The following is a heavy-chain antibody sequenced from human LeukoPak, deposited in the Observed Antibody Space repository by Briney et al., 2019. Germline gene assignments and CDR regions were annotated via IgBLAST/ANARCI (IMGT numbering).Heavy chain of an antibody. CDR2: INHSGST. Sequence: SETLSLTCAVYGGSFSGYYWSWIRQPPGKGLEWIGEINHSGSTNYNPSLKSRVTISVDTSKNQFSLKLSSVIAADTAVYYCARGDYDFWSGHRRPFDYWGQGTLVTVSS. D-gene: IGHD3-3*01. V-gene: IGHV4-34*01. J-gene: IGHJ4*02. CDR1: GGSFSGYY. CDR3: ARGDYDFWSGHRRPFDY.